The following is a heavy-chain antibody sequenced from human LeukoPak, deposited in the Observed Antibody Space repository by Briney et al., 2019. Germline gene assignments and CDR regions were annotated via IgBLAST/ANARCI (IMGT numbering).Heavy chain of an antibody. V-gene: IGHV3-30*18. Sequence: GGSLRLSCAASGFTFSSYGMHWVRQAPGKGLEWVAVISYDGSNKYYADSVKGRFTISRDNSKNTLYLQMNSLRAEDTAVYYCAKDRGDYVPLYYFDYWGQGTLVTVSS. D-gene: IGHD4-17*01. J-gene: IGHJ4*02. CDR3: AKDRGDYVPLYYFDY. CDR1: GFTFSSYG. CDR2: ISYDGSNK.